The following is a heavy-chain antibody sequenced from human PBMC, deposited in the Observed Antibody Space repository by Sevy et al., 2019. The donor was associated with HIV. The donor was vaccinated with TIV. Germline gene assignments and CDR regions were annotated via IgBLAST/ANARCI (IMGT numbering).Heavy chain of an antibody. CDR1: GFSFSSFG. J-gene: IGHJ4*02. CDR3: AKDLTMVRGIIRSSLDY. D-gene: IGHD3-10*01. V-gene: IGHV3-23*01. Sequence: GGSLRLSCAASGFSFSSFGMNWVRQAPRKGLEWISSISGSGTRTAYADAVMGRFTISRDNSKNSLYLQMNSLRAEDTAVYYCAKDLTMVRGIIRSSLDYWGQGTLVTVSS. CDR2: ISGSGTRT.